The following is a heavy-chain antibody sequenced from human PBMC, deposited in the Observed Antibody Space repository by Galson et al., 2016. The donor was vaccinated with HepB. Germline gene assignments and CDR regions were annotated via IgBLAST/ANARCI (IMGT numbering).Heavy chain of an antibody. CDR3: ARGNDIAVLVVATPYNWFDP. CDR1: GYTFTKDG. Sequence: SVKVSCKASGYTFTKDGIHWVRQAPGQRLEWMGWINAVNGNTKYSQKFHGRVTLTRDTSASTAYMELSSLRSEDTAVYYCARGNDIAVLVVATPYNWFDPWGQGTLVTVSS. V-gene: IGHV1-3*01. J-gene: IGHJ5*02. CDR2: INAVNGNT. D-gene: IGHD2-15*01.